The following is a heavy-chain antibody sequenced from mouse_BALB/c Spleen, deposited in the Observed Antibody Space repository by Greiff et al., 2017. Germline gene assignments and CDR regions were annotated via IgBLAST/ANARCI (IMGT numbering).Heavy chain of an antibody. CDR1: GYSITSDYA. CDR2: ISYSGST. D-gene: IGHD2-12*01. J-gene: IGHJ3*01. Sequence: DVQLQESGPGLVKPSQSLSLTCTVTGYSITSDYAWNWIRQFPGNKLEWMGYISYSGSTSYNPSLKSRISITRDTSKNQFFLQLNSVTTEDTATYYCAALRRGAWFAYWGQGTLVTVSA. CDR3: AALRRGAWFAY. V-gene: IGHV3-2*02.